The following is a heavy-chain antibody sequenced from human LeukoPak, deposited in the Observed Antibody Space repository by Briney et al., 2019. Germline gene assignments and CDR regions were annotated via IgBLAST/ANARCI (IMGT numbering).Heavy chain of an antibody. J-gene: IGHJ5*02. CDR1: GYTFTGYY. CDR2: INPNSGGT. V-gene: IGHV1-2*02. D-gene: IGHD1-1*01. CDR3: ARGIDNRGSNWFDP. Sequence: ASVKVSCKASGYTFTGYYIHWVRQAPGQGLEWMGWINPNSGGTNFVQNFQGRVTMTRDTSINTAYLELTRLRSDDTAVYYCARGIDNRGSNWFDPWGQGTLVTVSS.